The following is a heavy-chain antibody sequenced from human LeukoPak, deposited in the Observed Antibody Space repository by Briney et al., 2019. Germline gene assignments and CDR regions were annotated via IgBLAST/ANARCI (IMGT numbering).Heavy chain of an antibody. V-gene: IGHV4-59*01. Sequence: SETLSLTCTVSGGSISSYYWSWIRQPPGKGLEWIGYIYYSGSTNYNPSLKSRATISVDASKHQFSLKLSSVPAADTAVYYCARRVPTSSWYDYWGQGTLVTVSS. CDR2: IYYSGST. CDR3: ARRVPTSSWYDY. CDR1: GGSISSYY. J-gene: IGHJ4*02. D-gene: IGHD6-13*01.